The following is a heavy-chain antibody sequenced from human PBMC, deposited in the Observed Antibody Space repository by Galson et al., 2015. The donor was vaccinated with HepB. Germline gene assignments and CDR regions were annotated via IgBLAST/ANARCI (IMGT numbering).Heavy chain of an antibody. J-gene: IGHJ4*02. CDR3: AKAADSSGYRPLDY. Sequence: SLRLSCAASGFTFSSYGMHWVRQAPGKGLEWVAVISYDGSNKYYADSVKGRFTISRDNSKNTLYLQMNSLRAEDTAVYYCAKAADSSGYRPLDYWGQGTLVTVSS. CDR1: GFTFSSYG. V-gene: IGHV3-30*18. CDR2: ISYDGSNK. D-gene: IGHD3-22*01.